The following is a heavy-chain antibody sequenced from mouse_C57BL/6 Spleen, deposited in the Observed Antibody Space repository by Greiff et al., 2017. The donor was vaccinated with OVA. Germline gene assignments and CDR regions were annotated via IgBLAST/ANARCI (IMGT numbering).Heavy chain of an antibody. V-gene: IGHV1-55*01. Sequence: QVQLQQPGAELVKPGASVKMFCKASGYTFTSYWITWVKQRPGQGLEWIGDIYPGSGSTNYNEKFKSKATLTVDTSSSTAYMQLSSLTSEDSAVYYCARTPFTTVVEDWYFDVWGTGTTVTVSS. J-gene: IGHJ1*03. CDR2: IYPGSGST. D-gene: IGHD1-1*01. CDR3: ARTPFTTVVEDWYFDV. CDR1: GYTFTSYW.